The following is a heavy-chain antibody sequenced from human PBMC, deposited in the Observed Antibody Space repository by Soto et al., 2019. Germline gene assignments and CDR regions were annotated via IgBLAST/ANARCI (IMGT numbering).Heavy chain of an antibody. D-gene: IGHD1-1*01. CDR2: ISAHNGNT. Sequence: QVHLVQSGAEVKKPGASVKVSCKGSGYAFTTYGITWVRQAPGQGLEWMGWISAHNGNTNYAQKLQGRVTVTRDTSTSTAYMALRSLRSDDAAVYYFARGRYGDYGGQGALVTVSS. J-gene: IGHJ4*02. CDR3: ARGRYGDY. V-gene: IGHV1-18*01. CDR1: GYAFTTYG.